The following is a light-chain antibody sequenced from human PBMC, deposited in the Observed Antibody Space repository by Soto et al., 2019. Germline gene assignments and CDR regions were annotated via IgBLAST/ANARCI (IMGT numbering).Light chain of an antibody. CDR2: WAS. CDR1: QSVLYSSKNKNY. V-gene: IGKV4-1*01. J-gene: IGKJ4*01. Sequence: DIVMTQSPDSLAVSLGERATINCKSSQSVLYSSKNKNYLAWYQQKAGQPPKLLIYWASTRESGVPDRFSGSGSGKDFTLTISSLQAEDVAVYYCQQYYSTPLTFGGGTKVEIK. CDR3: QQYYSTPLT.